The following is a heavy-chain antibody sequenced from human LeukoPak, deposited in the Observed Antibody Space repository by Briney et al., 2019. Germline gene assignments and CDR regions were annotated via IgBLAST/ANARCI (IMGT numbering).Heavy chain of an antibody. J-gene: IGHJ3*02. CDR2: IYHSGST. CDR1: GYSISSGYY. Sequence: SETLSLTCTVSGYSISSGYYWGWIRQPPGKGLEWIGSIYHSGSTYHNPSLKSRVTVSVDTSKNQFSLKLSSVTATDTAVYYCARARGYGLAGSHAFDIWGQGTMVTVSS. D-gene: IGHD5-18*01. CDR3: ARARGYGLAGSHAFDI. V-gene: IGHV4-38-2*02.